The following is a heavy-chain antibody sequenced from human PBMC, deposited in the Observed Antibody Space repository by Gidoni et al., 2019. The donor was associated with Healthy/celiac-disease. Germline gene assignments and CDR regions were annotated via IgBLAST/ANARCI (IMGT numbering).Heavy chain of an antibody. CDR2: ISGSGGST. J-gene: IGHJ3*02. Sequence: EVQLVESGGGLVQPGGSLRLSCADSGFTFRSYAMSWVLQAPGKGLEGGSAISGSGGSTCCADSVKGRFTISRYKSKNTLYLQMNSLRAEDTAVYYCANPGVLLWFGELNHDAFDIWGQGTMVTVSS. V-gene: IGHV3-23*04. CDR3: ANPGVLLWFGELNHDAFDI. D-gene: IGHD3-10*01. CDR1: GFTFRSYA.